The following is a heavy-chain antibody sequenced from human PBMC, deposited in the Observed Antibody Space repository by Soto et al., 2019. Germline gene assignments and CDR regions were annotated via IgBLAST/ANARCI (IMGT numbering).Heavy chain of an antibody. V-gene: IGHV4-59*12. Sequence: PSETLSLTCTVSGDSISSYYWSWIRQPPGKGLEWIGYIYYSGSTNYNPSLESRVTISLDTSKNHFSLKLSSVTAADTAVYYCARGYYRYFDFWGQGALVTVSS. J-gene: IGHJ4*02. CDR1: GDSISSYY. CDR2: IYYSGST. CDR3: ARGYYRYFDF. D-gene: IGHD1-26*01.